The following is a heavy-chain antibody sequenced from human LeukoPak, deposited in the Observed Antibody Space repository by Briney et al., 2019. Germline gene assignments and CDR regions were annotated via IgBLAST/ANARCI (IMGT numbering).Heavy chain of an antibody. Sequence: ASVKVSCKASGYTFTGYYMHWVRQAPGQGLEWMGWINPNSGGTNYAQKFQGRVTMTRDTSISTAYMELSRLRSDDTAVYYCARDIVVVPAVDAIDIWGQGTTVTVSS. V-gene: IGHV1-2*02. CDR1: GYTFTGYY. CDR2: INPNSGGT. D-gene: IGHD2-2*01. CDR3: ARDIVVVPAVDAIDI. J-gene: IGHJ3*02.